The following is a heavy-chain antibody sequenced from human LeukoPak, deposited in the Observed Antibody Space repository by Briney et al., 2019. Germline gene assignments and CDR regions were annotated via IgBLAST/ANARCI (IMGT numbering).Heavy chain of an antibody. Sequence: SETLSLTCAVYGGSFSDYYWTWIRQSPGKGLEWIGEINHSGATYYNPSLKSRVTISVDTSKNQFSLKVRSVTAADTAVYYCARRVRGVIISLYYYNGMDVWGQGTTVTVSS. J-gene: IGHJ6*02. D-gene: IGHD3-10*01. CDR2: INHSGAT. CDR3: ARRVRGVIISLYYYNGMDV. V-gene: IGHV4-34*01. CDR1: GGSFSDYY.